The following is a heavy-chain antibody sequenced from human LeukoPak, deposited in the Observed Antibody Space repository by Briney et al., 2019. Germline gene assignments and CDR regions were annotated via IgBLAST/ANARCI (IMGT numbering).Heavy chain of an antibody. CDR1: GFTFSSYA. Sequence: GGSLRLSCAASGFTFSSYAMSWVRQAPGKGLESVSAISGSGGSTYDADSVKGRLTISRDNSKNTLYLQMNSLRAEDTAVYYSAKEEYPMVMYDAFDIWGQGTMVTVSS. CDR2: ISGSGGST. J-gene: IGHJ3*02. V-gene: IGHV3-23*01. D-gene: IGHD5-18*01. CDR3: AKEEYPMVMYDAFDI.